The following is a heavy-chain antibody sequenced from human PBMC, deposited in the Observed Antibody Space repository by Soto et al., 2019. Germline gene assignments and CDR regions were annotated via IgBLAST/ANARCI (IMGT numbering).Heavy chain of an antibody. CDR2: ISASGGST. J-gene: IGHJ4*02. CDR1: GFSITSFA. Sequence: PGGSLRLSCVASGFSITSFAMSWVRQAPGKGLEWASAISASGGSTYADSVKGRFTISRDNSKSTLYLQMNSLRVEDTAVYYCAKVLSSGSYSGPLEYWGQGALVTVSS. CDR3: AKVLSSGSYSGPLEY. D-gene: IGHD1-26*01. V-gene: IGHV3-23*01.